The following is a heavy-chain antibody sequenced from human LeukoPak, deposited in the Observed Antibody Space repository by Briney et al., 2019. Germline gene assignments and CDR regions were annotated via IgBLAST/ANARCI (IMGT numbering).Heavy chain of an antibody. Sequence: GESLRLSCAASGFTFSSYSMNWVRQAPGKGLEWVSYISSSSSTIYYADSVKGRFTISRDNAKNSLYLQMNSLRAEDTAVYYCARDPRGWELYYFDYWGQGTLVTVSS. CDR3: ARDPRGWELYYFDY. CDR2: ISSSSSTI. J-gene: IGHJ4*02. D-gene: IGHD1-26*01. V-gene: IGHV3-48*04. CDR1: GFTFSSYS.